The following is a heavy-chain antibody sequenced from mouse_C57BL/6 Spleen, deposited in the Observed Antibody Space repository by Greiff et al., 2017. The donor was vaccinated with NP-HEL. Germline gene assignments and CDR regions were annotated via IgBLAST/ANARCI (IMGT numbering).Heavy chain of an antibody. D-gene: IGHD4-1*01. CDR3: ARWDDYYAMDY. V-gene: IGHV1-55*01. Sequence: VQLQQPGAELVKPGASVKMSCKASGYTFTSYWITWVKQRPGQGLEWIGDIYPGSGSTNYNEKFKSKATLTVDASSSTAYMQLSSLTSEDSAVYYCARWDDYYAMDYWGQGTSVTVSS. CDR1: GYTFTSYW. CDR2: IYPGSGST. J-gene: IGHJ4*01.